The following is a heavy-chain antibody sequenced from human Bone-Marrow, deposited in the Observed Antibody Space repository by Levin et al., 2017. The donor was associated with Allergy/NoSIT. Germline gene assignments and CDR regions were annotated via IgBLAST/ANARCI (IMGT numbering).Heavy chain of an antibody. J-gene: IGHJ5*02. D-gene: IGHD3-10*01. CDR2: IYYSGST. Sequence: MSSETLSRTCTVSGGSISSYYWSWIRQPPGKGLEWIGYIYYSGSTNYNPSLKSRVTISVDTSKNQFSLKLSSVTAADTAVYYCARVSPDYYGSGSYKWNWFDPWGQGTLVTVSS. V-gene: IGHV4-59*01. CDR3: ARVSPDYYGSGSYKWNWFDP. CDR1: GGSISSYY.